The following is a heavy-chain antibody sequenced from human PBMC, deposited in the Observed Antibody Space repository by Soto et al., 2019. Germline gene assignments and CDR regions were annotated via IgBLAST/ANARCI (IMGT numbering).Heavy chain of an antibody. D-gene: IGHD3-10*01. J-gene: IGHJ3*02. CDR1: GFTFRDYA. CDR3: AKASGLPGDFGILIHAFDI. Sequence: GGSLRLSCEVSGFTFRDYAMSWVRQAPGKGLEWVSTVSGSLDSAYYSDAVKGRFTVSRDHSRNVLYLQMDSLRAEDTGVYYCAKASGLPGDFGILIHAFDIWGQGTLVTVSS. CDR2: VSGSLDSA. V-gene: IGHV3-23*01.